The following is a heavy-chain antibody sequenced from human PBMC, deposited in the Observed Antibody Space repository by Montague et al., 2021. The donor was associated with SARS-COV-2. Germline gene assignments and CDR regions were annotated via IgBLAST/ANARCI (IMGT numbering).Heavy chain of an antibody. CDR2: IHHGGST. Sequence: SETLSLTCAVHGGSFSTYSWNWIRPPPGKGLEWIGEIHHGGSTNYNPSLKSRVTISADTSKNQFSLKLTSVAAADTAVYYCARLGDGVVPSPILGVGPYYSCYYMDVWGKGTTVTVSS. V-gene: IGHV4-34*01. CDR1: GGSFSTYS. J-gene: IGHJ6*03. D-gene: IGHD3-10*01. CDR3: ARLGDGVVPSPILGVGPYYSCYYMDV.